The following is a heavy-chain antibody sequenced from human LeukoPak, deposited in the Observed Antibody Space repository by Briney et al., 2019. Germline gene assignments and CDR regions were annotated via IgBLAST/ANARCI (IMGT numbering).Heavy chain of an antibody. CDR3: ARNGPITMVRAVPRRNGMDV. D-gene: IGHD3-10*01. CDR1: GYTFTGYY. Sequence: ASVKVSCKASGYTFTGYYMHWVRQAPGQGLEWMGWINPNSGGTNYAQKFQGRVTMTRDTSISTAYMELSRLRSDDTAVYYCARNGPITMVRAVPRRNGMDVWGQGTTVTVSS. J-gene: IGHJ6*02. CDR2: INPNSGGT. V-gene: IGHV1-2*02.